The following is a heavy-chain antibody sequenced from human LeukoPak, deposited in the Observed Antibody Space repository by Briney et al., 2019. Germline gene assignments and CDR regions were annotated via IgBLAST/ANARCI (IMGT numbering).Heavy chain of an antibody. Sequence: PGGSLRLSCAASGFSFSSYKMNWVRQAPGKGLEWVSSLSSSGDYISYTDSLKGRFTISRDNAKNSLYLQMNSLRAEDTAVYYCASSVQRQYYYYGMDVWGQGTTVIVSS. V-gene: IGHV3-21*01. J-gene: IGHJ6*02. CDR2: LSSSGDYI. D-gene: IGHD5/OR15-5a*01. CDR1: GFSFSSYK. CDR3: ASSVQRQYYYYGMDV.